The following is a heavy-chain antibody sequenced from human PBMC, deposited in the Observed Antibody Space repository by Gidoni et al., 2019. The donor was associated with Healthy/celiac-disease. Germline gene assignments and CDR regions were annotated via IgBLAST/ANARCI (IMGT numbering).Heavy chain of an antibody. J-gene: IGHJ1*01. CDR2: IYYRGST. Sequence: QVQLQESGPGLVKPAETLSLTCTDSGGSISSYYWSWIRQPPGKGLEWIGYIYYRGSTHYNPPLKSRVTISVDTSKNQFSLKLSSVTAADTAVYYCASNYYGSGSYYSGEYFQHWGQGTLVTVSS. D-gene: IGHD3-10*01. CDR3: ASNYYGSGSYYSGEYFQH. CDR1: GGSISSYY. V-gene: IGHV4-59*01.